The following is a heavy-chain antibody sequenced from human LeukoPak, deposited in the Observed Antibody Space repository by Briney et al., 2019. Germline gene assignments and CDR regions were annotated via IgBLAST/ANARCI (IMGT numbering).Heavy chain of an antibody. D-gene: IGHD5-18*01. CDR2: INQDGSEK. CDR1: RFTFSTNW. Sequence: GGSLRLSCAASRFTFSTNWMAWVRQAPEKGLEWVANINQDGSEKYYVDSVKGRFTIFRDNAKNSLYLQMNSLRAEDTAMYYCARDTAGFDYWGQGTLVTVSS. V-gene: IGHV3-7*01. J-gene: IGHJ4*02. CDR3: ARDTAGFDY.